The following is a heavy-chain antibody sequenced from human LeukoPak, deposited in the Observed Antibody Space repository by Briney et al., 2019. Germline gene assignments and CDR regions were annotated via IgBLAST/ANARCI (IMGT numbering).Heavy chain of an antibody. CDR3: ARHAVRGVIDNNWFDP. Sequence: PSETLSLTCTVSGGSISSGGYYWSWIRQPPGKGLEWIGYIYYSGSTNYNPSLKSRVTISVDTSKNQFSLELSSVTAADTAVYYCARHAVRGVIDNNWFDPWGQGTLVTVSS. CDR2: IYYSGST. D-gene: IGHD3-10*01. J-gene: IGHJ5*02. V-gene: IGHV4-61*08. CDR1: GGSISSGGYY.